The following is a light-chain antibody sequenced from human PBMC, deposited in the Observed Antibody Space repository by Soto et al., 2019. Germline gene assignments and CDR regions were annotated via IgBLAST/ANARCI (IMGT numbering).Light chain of an antibody. V-gene: IGKV3-11*01. CDR1: QSVSSY. J-gene: IGKJ2*01. CDR2: DAS. Sequence: ELVLTQCPATLSLSPGERATLSCRASQSVSSYLAWYQQKPGQAPRLLIYDASNRATGIPARFSGGGSGTDFTLTISSLEPEDFAVYYDQQRFNCPRFTFGQGTKLEIK. CDR3: QQRFNCPRFT.